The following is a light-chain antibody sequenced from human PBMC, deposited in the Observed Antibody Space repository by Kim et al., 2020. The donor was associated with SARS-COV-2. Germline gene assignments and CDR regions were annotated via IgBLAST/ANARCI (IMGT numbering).Light chain of an antibody. CDR3: CSYAGTYTWV. V-gene: IGLV2-11*01. CDR2: DVN. CDR1: SSDVGGYNY. J-gene: IGLJ3*02. Sequence: QSALTQPSSVSGSPGQSVTISCTGTSSDVGGYNYVSWYQQHPGNVPKLILYDVNKWPPGVPDSFSCSKSGNTASLTISGLQAEDEADYHCCSYAGTYTWVFGGGTQLTVL.